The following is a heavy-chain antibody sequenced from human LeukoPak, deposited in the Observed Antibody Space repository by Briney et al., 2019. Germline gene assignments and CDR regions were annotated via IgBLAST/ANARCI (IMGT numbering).Heavy chain of an antibody. CDR2: ISYDGSNK. CDR3: ARDRVVPPLTTRGMDV. V-gene: IGHV3-30-3*01. Sequence: PGGSLRLSCAASGFTFSSYAMHWVRQAPGKGLEWAAVISYDGSNKYYADSVKGRFTISRDNSKNTLYLQMNSLRAEDTAVYYCARDRVVPPLTTRGMDVWGQGTTVTVSS. CDR1: GFTFSSYA. D-gene: IGHD4-11*01. J-gene: IGHJ6*02.